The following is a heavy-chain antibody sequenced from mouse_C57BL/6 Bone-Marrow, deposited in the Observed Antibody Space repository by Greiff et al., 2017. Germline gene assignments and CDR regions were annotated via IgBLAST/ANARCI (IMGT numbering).Heavy chain of an antibody. CDR3: ANLITTVPWFAY. D-gene: IGHD1-1*01. J-gene: IGHJ3*01. CDR1: GYTFTSYW. V-gene: IGHV1-74*01. Sequence: VKLQQPGAELVKPGASVKVSCKASGYTFTSYWMHWVKQRPGQGLEWIGRIHPSDSDTNYNQKFKGKATLTVDKSSSTAYMQLSSLTSEDSAVYYCANLITTVPWFAYWGQGTLVTVSA. CDR2: IHPSDSDT.